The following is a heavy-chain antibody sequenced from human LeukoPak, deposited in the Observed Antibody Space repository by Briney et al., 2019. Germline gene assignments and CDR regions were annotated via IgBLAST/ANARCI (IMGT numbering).Heavy chain of an antibody. J-gene: IGHJ4*02. CDR2: INAGNGNT. D-gene: IGHD3-3*01. V-gene: IGHV1-3*01. CDR1: GYTFTSYA. CDR3: ARVARTAITIFGVVIPYFDY. Sequence: ASVKVSCKASGYTFTSYAMHWVRQAPGQRLEWMGWINAGNGNTKYSQKFQGRVTMTRDTSTSTVYMELSSLRSEDTAVYYCARVARTAITIFGVVIPYFDYWGQGTLVTVSS.